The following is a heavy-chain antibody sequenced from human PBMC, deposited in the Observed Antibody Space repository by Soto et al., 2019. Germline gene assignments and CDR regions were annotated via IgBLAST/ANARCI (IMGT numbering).Heavy chain of an antibody. V-gene: IGHV3-64*04. D-gene: IGHD2-15*01. Sequence: GGSLRLSCSASGFTFSSYAMHWVRQAPGKGLEYVSSISTNGGSTHYADSVKGRFTISRDNSRNTLYLQMNSLRAEDTAVYYCARAFGYCSGGSCYPSPFDYWGQGTLVTVSS. CDR2: ISTNGGST. CDR3: ARAFGYCSGGSCYPSPFDY. J-gene: IGHJ4*02. CDR1: GFTFSSYA.